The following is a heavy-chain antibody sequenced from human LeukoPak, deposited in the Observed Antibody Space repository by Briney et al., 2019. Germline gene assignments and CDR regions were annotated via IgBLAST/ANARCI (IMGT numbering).Heavy chain of an antibody. J-gene: IGHJ4*02. CDR2: ITDNGNTT. CDR3: ATLRLSDHFDY. CDR1: GFTFSSYA. D-gene: IGHD2-15*01. Sequence: GGSLRLSCAASGFTFSSYAMKWVRLSAGRGVECVSAITDNGNTTYYADSVQGRFTISTDNSKNTLYLQMNSLGVEDTAVYYCATLRLSDHFDYWGLGTLVTVSS. V-gene: IGHV3-23*05.